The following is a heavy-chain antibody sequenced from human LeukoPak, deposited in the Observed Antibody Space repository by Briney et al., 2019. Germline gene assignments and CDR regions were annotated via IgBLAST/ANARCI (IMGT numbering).Heavy chain of an antibody. J-gene: IGHJ5*02. CDR3: AKDASYRLDP. Sequence: GGSLRLSCAASGVTFRSHWMHWVRQAPGKGLVWVSRIKSDGRSTTYADSVKGRFTISRDNAKNTLYLQMNSLRAEDTAVYYCAKDASYRLDPWGQGTLVTVSS. V-gene: IGHV3-74*01. CDR2: IKSDGRST. CDR1: GVTFRSHW. D-gene: IGHD1-14*01.